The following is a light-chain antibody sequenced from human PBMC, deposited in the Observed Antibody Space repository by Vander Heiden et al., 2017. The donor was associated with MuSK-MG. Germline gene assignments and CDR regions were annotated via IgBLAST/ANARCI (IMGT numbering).Light chain of an antibody. CDR2: AAS. CDR1: QSISSY. V-gene: IGKV1-39*01. Sequence: DIQMTQSPSSLSASVGDRVTITCRASQSISSYLNWYQQKPGKAPKLLIYAASSLQSGVPSRFSGSGSGTAFTLTISRLQPEDFATYYCQQSDSTPQTFGQGTKVEIK. J-gene: IGKJ1*01. CDR3: QQSDSTPQT.